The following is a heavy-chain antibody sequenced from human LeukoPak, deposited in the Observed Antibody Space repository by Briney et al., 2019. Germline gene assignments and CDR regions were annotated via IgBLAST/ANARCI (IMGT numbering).Heavy chain of an antibody. CDR3: ARDGAGIAAAGTPFDY. Sequence: GGSLRLSCAASGFTFSDYYMSWIRQAPGKGLEWVSYISSSGSTIYYADSVKGRFTVSRDNAKNSLYLQMNSLRVEDTAIYYCARDGAGIAAAGTPFDYWGQGTLVTVSS. J-gene: IGHJ4*02. V-gene: IGHV3-11*04. CDR2: ISSSGSTI. CDR1: GFTFSDYY. D-gene: IGHD6-13*01.